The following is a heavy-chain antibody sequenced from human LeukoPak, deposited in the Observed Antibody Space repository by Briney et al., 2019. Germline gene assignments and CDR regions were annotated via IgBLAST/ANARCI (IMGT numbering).Heavy chain of an antibody. Sequence: SETLSLTSTVSGGSISSYYWSWIRQPPGKGLEWIGEINHSGSTNYNPSLKSRVTISVDTSKNQFSLKLSSVTAADTAVYYCARPYGGEGAFDIWGQGTMVTVSS. CDR3: ARPYGGEGAFDI. J-gene: IGHJ3*02. CDR2: INHSGST. V-gene: IGHV4-34*01. CDR1: GGSISSYY. D-gene: IGHD4-23*01.